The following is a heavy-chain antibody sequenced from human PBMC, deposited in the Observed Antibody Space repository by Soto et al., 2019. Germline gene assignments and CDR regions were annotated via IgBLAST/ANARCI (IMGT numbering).Heavy chain of an antibody. CDR3: ARDEGGYGYLPYYYYYYGMDV. V-gene: IGHV3-21*01. D-gene: IGHD5-18*01. Sequence: PGGSLRLSCAASGFTFSSYSMNWVRQAPGKGLEWVSSISSSSSYIYYADSVKGRFTISRDNAKNSLYLQMNSLRAEDTAVYYCARDEGGYGYLPYYYYYYGMDVWGQGTTVTVSS. CDR1: GFTFSSYS. CDR2: ISSSSSYI. J-gene: IGHJ6*02.